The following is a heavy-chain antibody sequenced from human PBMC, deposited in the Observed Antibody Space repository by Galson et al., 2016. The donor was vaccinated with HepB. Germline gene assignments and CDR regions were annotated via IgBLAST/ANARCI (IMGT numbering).Heavy chain of an antibody. D-gene: IGHD3-3*02. CDR3: ARDSAAIYGFYFDS. Sequence: SVKVSCKASGYAFIGHYIHWVRRAPGQGLEWMGWTNPKSGDTNYAQKFQGRVTMTTDTSINTAYMEVNTLMSDDTAVYYCARDSAAIYGFYFDSWGQGSLVIVSS. CDR2: TNPKSGDT. J-gene: IGHJ4*02. CDR1: GYAFIGHY. V-gene: IGHV1-2*02.